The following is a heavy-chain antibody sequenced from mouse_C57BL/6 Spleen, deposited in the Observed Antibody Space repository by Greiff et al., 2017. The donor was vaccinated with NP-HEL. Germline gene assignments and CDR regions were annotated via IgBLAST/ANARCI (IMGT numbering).Heavy chain of an antibody. V-gene: IGHV14-4*01. CDR3: YQGNAMDY. J-gene: IGHJ4*01. Sequence: VQLKESGAELVRPGASVKLSCTASGFNIKDDYMHWVKQRPEQGLEWIGWIDPENGDTEYASKFQGKATITADTSSNTAYLQLSSLTSEDTAVYYCYQGNAMDYWGQGTSVTVSS. CDR2: IDPENGDT. CDR1: GFNIKDDY.